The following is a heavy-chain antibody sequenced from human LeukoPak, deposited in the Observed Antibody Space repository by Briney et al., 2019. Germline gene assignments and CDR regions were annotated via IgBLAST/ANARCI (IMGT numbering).Heavy chain of an antibody. CDR1: VGSIISYY. D-gene: IGHD6-13*01. V-gene: IGHV4-59*01. J-gene: IGHJ5*02. Sequence: SETLSLTCTVSVGSIISYYWSWIRQPPGKGLEWIGYIYYSGSTNYNPSLKSRVTISVDTSKNQFSLKLSSVTAADTAVYYCARGTYRSSWYVPYWFDPWGQGTQVTVSS. CDR3: ARGTYRSSWYVPYWFDP. CDR2: IYYSGST.